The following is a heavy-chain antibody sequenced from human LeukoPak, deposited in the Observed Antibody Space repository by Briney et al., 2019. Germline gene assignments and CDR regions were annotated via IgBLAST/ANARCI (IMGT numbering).Heavy chain of an antibody. CDR2: IYYSGST. V-gene: IGHV4-59*01. CDR1: GGSISSYY. D-gene: IGHD3-22*01. CDR3: ARLPITMMGWFDP. J-gene: IGHJ5*02. Sequence: SETLSLTCTVSGGSISSYYWSWIRQPPGKGLEWIGYIYYSGSTNYNPSLKSRVTISVDTSKNQFSLKLSSVTAEDTAVYYCARLPITMMGWFDPWGQGTLVTVSS.